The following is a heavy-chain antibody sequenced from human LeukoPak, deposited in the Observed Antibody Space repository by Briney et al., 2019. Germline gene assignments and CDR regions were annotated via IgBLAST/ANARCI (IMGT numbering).Heavy chain of an antibody. CDR2: IYTSGST. V-gene: IGHV4-61*02. CDR3: ARGVFDY. J-gene: IGHJ4*02. Sequence: KSSETLSLTCTVSGGSISSGSYYWSWIRQPAGKGLEWIGRIYTSGSTNYNPSLKSRVTISVDTSKNQFSLKLSSVTAADTAVYYCARGVFDYWGQGTLVTVSS. CDR1: GGSISSGSYY.